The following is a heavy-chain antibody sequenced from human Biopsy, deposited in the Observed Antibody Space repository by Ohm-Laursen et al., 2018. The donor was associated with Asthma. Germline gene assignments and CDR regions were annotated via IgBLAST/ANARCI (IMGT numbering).Heavy chain of an antibody. CDR3: VRDGTDDAFDI. CDR1: GFSFSNFA. Sequence: SLRLSCAAFGFSFSNFAMHWVRQAPGKGLEWVAVISKDESTQDDADSVKGRFTIARDNSKNTLDLQMNSLREEDAAVYYCVRDGTDDAFDIWGQGTVVSVSS. CDR2: ISKDESTQ. D-gene: IGHD1-1*01. J-gene: IGHJ3*02. V-gene: IGHV3-30*03.